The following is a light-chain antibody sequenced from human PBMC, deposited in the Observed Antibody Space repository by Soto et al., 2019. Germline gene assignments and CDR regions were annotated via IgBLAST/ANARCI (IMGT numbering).Light chain of an antibody. CDR2: DVT. Sequence: QSVLTQPASVSGSPGQSLTISCTGTSNDVGGYNFVSWYQQHPGKAPKLIIYDVTNRPSGVSNRFSGSKSGNTASLTISGLQAEDEADYYCSSYTTSSTLVVFGGGTKVTVL. V-gene: IGLV2-14*01. J-gene: IGLJ2*01. CDR1: SNDVGGYNF. CDR3: SSYTTSSTLVV.